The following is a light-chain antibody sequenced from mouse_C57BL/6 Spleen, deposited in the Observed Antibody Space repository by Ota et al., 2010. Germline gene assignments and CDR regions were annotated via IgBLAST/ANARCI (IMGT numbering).Light chain of an antibody. CDR2: SAS. J-gene: IGKJ5*01. Sequence: DIVMTQSHKFMSTSVGDRVSITCKASQDVGTAVAWYQQKPGQSPKALIYSASTRHTGVPDRFTGSGSGTDFTLTISNVQSEDLADYFCQQYSSYLTFGAGTKLELK. CDR3: QQYSSYLT. V-gene: IGKV6-23*01. CDR1: QDVGTA.